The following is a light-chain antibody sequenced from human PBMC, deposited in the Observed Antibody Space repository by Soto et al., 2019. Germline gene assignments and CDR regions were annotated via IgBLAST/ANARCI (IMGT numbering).Light chain of an antibody. CDR2: GAS. J-gene: IGKJ1*01. CDR3: QQYGSSPRT. Sequence: EIVLTKSPDNLSLAAGERTNLSCRPSQSISNSYLAWYQQKPGQAPRLLIYGASSRATGIPDRFSGSGSVTDFTLTISRLEPEDFAVYFCQQYGSSPRTFGQGTNVDIK. CDR1: QSISNSY. V-gene: IGKV3-20*01.